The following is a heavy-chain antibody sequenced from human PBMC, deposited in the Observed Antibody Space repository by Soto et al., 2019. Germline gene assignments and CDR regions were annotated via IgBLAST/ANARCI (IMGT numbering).Heavy chain of an antibody. CDR3: ATAEVDY. V-gene: IGHV3-74*03. CDR1: GFTFGDYW. CDR2: MSGDGRTT. Sequence: LRLSCAASGFTFGDYWMHWVRQPPGKGPEWVSRMSGDGRTTQYADSVKGRFTASRDNAKSTLYLQMNSLRAEDTAVYYCATAEVDYWGPGTLVAVSS. J-gene: IGHJ4*02.